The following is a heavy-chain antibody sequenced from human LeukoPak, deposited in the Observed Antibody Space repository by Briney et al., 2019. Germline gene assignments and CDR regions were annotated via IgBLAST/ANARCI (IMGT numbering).Heavy chain of an antibody. Sequence: SDPLSLTCSVSGRFMRSPTFYWAWIRQPPGKGLQWIGNIYYSGSAYDNPSLHSRVTISVDTSKNQFSLKLSSVTAADTAVYYCASMSRGVILGPNYYSYYMDVWGKGATVIVSS. J-gene: IGHJ6*03. D-gene: IGHD3-10*01. CDR3: ASMSRGVILGPNYYSYYMDV. CDR2: IYYSGSA. CDR1: GRFMRSPTFY. V-gene: IGHV4-39*01.